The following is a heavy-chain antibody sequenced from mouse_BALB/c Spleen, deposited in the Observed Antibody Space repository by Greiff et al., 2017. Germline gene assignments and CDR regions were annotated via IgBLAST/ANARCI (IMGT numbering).Heavy chain of an antibody. CDR2: INPSNGRT. D-gene: IGHD4-1*01. V-gene: IGHV1S81*02. J-gene: IGHJ1*01. CDR3: TRKEGNHYWDIEG. Sequence: QVQLQQPGAELVKPGASVKLSCKASGYTFTSYWMPWVQQRPGQGLEWIGEINPSNGRTYYNEKFKSKATLTVDKSSSTAYMQLSSLTTEDSAVYYYTRKEGNHYWDIEGRGAGTTGTVS. CDR1: GYTFTSYW.